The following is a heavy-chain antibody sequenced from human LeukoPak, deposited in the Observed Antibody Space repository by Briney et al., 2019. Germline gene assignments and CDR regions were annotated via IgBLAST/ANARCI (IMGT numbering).Heavy chain of an antibody. CDR2: IYYSGST. CDR3: ARQLGDITMIVVVIPPGAFDI. CDR1: GGSISSSSYY. V-gene: IGHV4-39*01. J-gene: IGHJ3*02. Sequence: EPSETLSLTCTVSGGSISSSSYYWGWIRQPPGKGLEWIGSIYYSGSTYYNPSLKSRVTISVDTSKNQFSLKLSSVTAADTAVYYCARQLGDITMIVVVIPPGAFDIWGQGTMVTVSS. D-gene: IGHD3-22*01.